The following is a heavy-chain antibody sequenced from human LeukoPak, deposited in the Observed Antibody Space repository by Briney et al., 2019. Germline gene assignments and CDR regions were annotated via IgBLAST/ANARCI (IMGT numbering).Heavy chain of an antibody. D-gene: IGHD4-17*01. CDR2: ISYDGNNE. CDR3: AKLSRPTTVTTGDAFDI. CDR1: GFTFSTYA. Sequence: GKSLRLSCAASGFTFSTYAMHWVRQAPDKGLEWVAVISYDGNNEYYVDSVKGRFTISRDNSKNTLYLQMNSLRAEDTAVYYCAKLSRPTTVTTGDAFDIWGQGTMVTVSS. J-gene: IGHJ3*02. V-gene: IGHV3-30*04.